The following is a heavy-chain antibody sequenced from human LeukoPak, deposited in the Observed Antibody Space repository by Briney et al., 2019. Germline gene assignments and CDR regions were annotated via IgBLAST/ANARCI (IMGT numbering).Heavy chain of an antibody. V-gene: IGHV4-59*01. CDR2: IYHSGST. D-gene: IGHD6-13*01. CDR1: GGSIRSYY. J-gene: IGHJ2*01. Sequence: SETLSLTCTVSGGSIRSYYWSWIRQPPGKGLEWIAYIYHSGSTNYNPSLKSRVAISVDTSKNQFSLKLSSVTAADTAVYYCARVYYSNSYDYWYFDLWGRGTLVTVSS. CDR3: ARVYYSNSYDYWYFDL.